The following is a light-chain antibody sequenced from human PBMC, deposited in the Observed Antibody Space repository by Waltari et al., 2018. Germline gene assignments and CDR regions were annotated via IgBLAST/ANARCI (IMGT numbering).Light chain of an antibody. J-gene: IGKJ3*01. Sequence: DIVMTQSPDSLSVSLGERATIHCKSSLSILHSSENKNYLGWYQQKSGQSPKLLIYGASTRESGVPDRFSGSGSGTDFTLTISSLQAEDVAVYYCQQYYSTPFTFGPGTKVDIK. CDR3: QQYYSTPFT. V-gene: IGKV4-1*01. CDR1: LSILHSSENKNY. CDR2: GAS.